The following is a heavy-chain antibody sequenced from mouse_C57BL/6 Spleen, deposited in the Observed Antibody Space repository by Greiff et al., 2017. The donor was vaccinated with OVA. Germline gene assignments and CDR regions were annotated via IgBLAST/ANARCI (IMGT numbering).Heavy chain of an antibody. CDR2: IDPSDSYT. CDR1: GYTFTSYW. J-gene: IGHJ1*03. V-gene: IGHV1-69*01. CDR3: ARYYYGSSYNFDV. D-gene: IGHD1-1*01. Sequence: QVQLQQPGAELVMPGASVKLSCKASGYTFTSYWMHWVKQRPGQGLEWIGEIDPSDSYTNYNQKFKGKSTLTVDKSSSTAYMQLSSLTSEYSAVYYCARYYYGSSYNFDVWGTGTTVTVSS.